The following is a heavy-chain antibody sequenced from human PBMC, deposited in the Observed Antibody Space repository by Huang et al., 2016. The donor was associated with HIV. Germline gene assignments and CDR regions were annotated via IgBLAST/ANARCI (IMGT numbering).Heavy chain of an antibody. CDR1: GGSISTHY. V-gene: IGHV4-59*11. Sequence: QVQLQESGPGLVKPSETLSLTCTVSGGSISTHYWSWIRQPPGKGLEWIGSIDYSGSTNYSPARKNRVTILLDTSKNQFSLRVNSVTAADTAMYYCARDHHDFWRGYRRMYFFDHWGQGTLVTVSS. CDR3: ARDHHDFWRGYRRMYFFDH. D-gene: IGHD3-3*01. CDR2: IDYSGST. J-gene: IGHJ4*02.